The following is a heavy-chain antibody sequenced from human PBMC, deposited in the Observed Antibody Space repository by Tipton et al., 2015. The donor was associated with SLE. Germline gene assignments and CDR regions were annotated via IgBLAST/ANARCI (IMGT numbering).Heavy chain of an antibody. Sequence: QLVQSGPEVKKPGASVKVSCKASGYTFTSYGISWVRQAPGQGLEWMGWISAYNGNTNYAQKLQGRVTMTTDTSTSTAYMELRSLRSDDTAVYYCARRYSSSWYRGLGYYYYGMDVWGQGTTVTVSS. CDR3: ARRYSSSWYRGLGYYYYGMDV. V-gene: IGHV1-18*01. J-gene: IGHJ6*02. D-gene: IGHD6-13*01. CDR2: ISAYNGNT. CDR1: GYTFTSYG.